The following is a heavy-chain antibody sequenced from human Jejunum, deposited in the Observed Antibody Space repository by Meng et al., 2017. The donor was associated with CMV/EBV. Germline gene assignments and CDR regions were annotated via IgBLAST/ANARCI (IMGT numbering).Heavy chain of an antibody. V-gene: IGHV4-39*01. CDR1: GGSISSNINY. D-gene: IGHD3-22*01. Sequence: SGGSISSNINYWDWIRQPPGKGLEWIGSFYYSGTYYNPSVKSRVTISVDTSKNQFSLRLSSVTAADTALYYCARHQYDSSGRHFDSWGQGTLVTVSS. CDR2: FYYSGT. J-gene: IGHJ4*02. CDR3: ARHQYDSSGRHFDS.